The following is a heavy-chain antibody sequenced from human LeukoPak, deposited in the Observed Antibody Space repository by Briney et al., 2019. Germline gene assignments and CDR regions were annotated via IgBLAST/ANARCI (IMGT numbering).Heavy chain of an antibody. J-gene: IGHJ4*02. D-gene: IGHD1-26*01. Sequence: GGSLRLSCAASGFTFSSYEMNWVRQAPGKGLEWVSYISSSGSTIYYADSVKGRFTLSRDNSKNTLYLQMNSLRAEDTAVYYCAKAASSGSYSVDYFDYWGQGTLVTVSS. CDR3: AKAASSGSYSVDYFDY. V-gene: IGHV3-48*03. CDR1: GFTFSSYE. CDR2: ISSSGSTI.